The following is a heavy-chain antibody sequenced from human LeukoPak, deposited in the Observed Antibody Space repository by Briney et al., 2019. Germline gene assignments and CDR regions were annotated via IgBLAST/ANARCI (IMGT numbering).Heavy chain of an antibody. CDR3: ARAAYMVRGVIITPPFDY. V-gene: IGHV3-48*03. CDR2: ISSTGSTM. CDR1: GFTFSSYA. D-gene: IGHD3-10*01. J-gene: IGHJ4*02. Sequence: GGSLRLSCAASGFTFSSYAMSWVRQAPGKGLEWVSSISSTGSTMYYADSVKGRFTISRDNAKNSLYLQMNSLRAEDTAIYYCARAAYMVRGVIITPPFDYWGQGTLVTVSS.